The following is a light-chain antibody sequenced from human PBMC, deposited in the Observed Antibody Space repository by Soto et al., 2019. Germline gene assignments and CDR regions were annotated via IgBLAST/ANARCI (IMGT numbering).Light chain of an antibody. CDR1: SGHSSYI. J-gene: IGLJ3*02. CDR3: ETWDSNTWV. Sequence: QSVLTQSSSASASLGSSVKLTCTLRSGHSSYIIAWHQQQPGKAPRYLMKLEGSGSYNKGSGVPDRFSGSSSGADRYLTISNLQSEDEADYYCETWDSNTWVFGGGTQLTVL. CDR2: LEGSGSY. V-gene: IGLV4-60*03.